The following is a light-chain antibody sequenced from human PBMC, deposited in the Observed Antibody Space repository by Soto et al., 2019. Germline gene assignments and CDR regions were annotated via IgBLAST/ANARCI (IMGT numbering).Light chain of an antibody. CDR3: TSYGGSNNVV. Sequence: QSVLTQPPSASGSPGQSVTISCTGTSSDVGAYNYVSWYQQHPDKAPKLMIYEVSKRPSGVPDRFSGSKSGNTASLTVSGLQAEDEADYYCTSYGGSNNVVFGGGTKLTVL. J-gene: IGLJ2*01. CDR2: EVS. V-gene: IGLV2-8*01. CDR1: SSDVGAYNY.